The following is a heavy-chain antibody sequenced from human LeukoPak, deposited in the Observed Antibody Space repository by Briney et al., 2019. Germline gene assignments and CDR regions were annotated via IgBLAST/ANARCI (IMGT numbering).Heavy chain of an antibody. J-gene: IGHJ3*02. CDR2: ISHDGSNK. CDR1: AFTFSGYP. Sequence: PGGSLRLSCVVSAFTFSGYPMHWVRQAPGEGLEWVAFISHDGSNKYCADSLKGRFTISRDNSKNTLFLQMNSLRPEDTAVYYCARVGYDYNWYDAFDIWGQGTMVTVSS. CDR3: ARVGYDYNWYDAFDI. D-gene: IGHD1-1*01. V-gene: IGHV3-30*04.